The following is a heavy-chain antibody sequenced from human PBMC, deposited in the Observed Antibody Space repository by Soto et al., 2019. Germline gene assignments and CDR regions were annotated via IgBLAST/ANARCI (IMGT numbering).Heavy chain of an antibody. CDR3: AKDLHWFAMDV. CDR2: ISGSEDNI. Sequence: EVQLLESGGGLVQPGGSLRLSCVASGFPFSNYYMDWVRQAPGKGLEWVAVISGSEDNIRYADSVKGRFTISRDNSMNTLYLQMNSLRADDTAIYYCAKDLHWFAMDVWGQGTTVTVSS. V-gene: IGHV3-23*01. D-gene: IGHD3-10*01. J-gene: IGHJ6*02. CDR1: GFPFSNYY.